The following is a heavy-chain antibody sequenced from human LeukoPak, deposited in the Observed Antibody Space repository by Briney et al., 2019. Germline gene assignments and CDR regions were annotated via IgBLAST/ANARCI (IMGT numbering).Heavy chain of an antibody. V-gene: IGHV3-33*06. J-gene: IGHJ4*02. Sequence: GRSLRLSCAASGFTFSSYGMHWVRQAPGKGLEWVAVIWYDGSNKYYADSVKGRFTISRDDSKNTLYLQMNSLRAEDTAVYYCAKDKTAIDYFDYWGQGNPGHRLL. CDR1: GFTFSSYG. CDR3: AKDKTAIDYFDY. CDR2: IWYDGSNK. D-gene: IGHD2-2*02.